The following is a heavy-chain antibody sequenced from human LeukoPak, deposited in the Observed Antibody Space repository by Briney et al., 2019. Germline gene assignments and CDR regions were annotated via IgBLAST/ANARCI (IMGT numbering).Heavy chain of an antibody. J-gene: IGHJ3*02. CDR2: ISYDGSNK. V-gene: IGHV3-30-3*01. CDR1: GFTFSSYA. Sequence: GGSLRLSCAASGFTFSSYAMRWVRQAPGKGLEWVAVISYDGSNKYYADSVKGRFTISRDNSKNTLYLQMNSLRAEDTAVYYCARDLDIWGQGTMVTVSS. CDR3: ARDLDI.